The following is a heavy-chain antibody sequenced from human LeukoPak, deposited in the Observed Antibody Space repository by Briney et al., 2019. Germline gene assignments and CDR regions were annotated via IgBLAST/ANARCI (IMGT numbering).Heavy chain of an antibody. CDR2: IIPILGIA. J-gene: IGHJ4*02. D-gene: IGHD2-21*02. CDR1: GGTFSSYA. V-gene: IGHV1-69*04. CDR3: ASADVVTAIDNYFDY. Sequence: SVKVSCKASGGTFSSYAISWVRQAPGQGLEWMGRIIPILGIANYAQKFQGRVTITADKPTSTAYMELSSLRSEDTAVYYCASADVVTAIDNYFDYWGQGTLVTVSS.